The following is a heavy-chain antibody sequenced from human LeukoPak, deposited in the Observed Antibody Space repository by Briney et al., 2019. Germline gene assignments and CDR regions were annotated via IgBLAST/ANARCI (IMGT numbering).Heavy chain of an antibody. J-gene: IGHJ5*02. V-gene: IGHV4-39*01. CDR1: GGSISSSSYY. CDR2: IYYSGST. CDR3: AGYCSSTSCYTPVP. Sequence: SGTLSLTCAVSGGSISSSSYYWGWIHQPPGKGLEWIGSIYYSGSTYYNPSLKSRVTISVDTSKNQFSLKLSSVTAADTAVYYCAGYCSSTSCYTPVPWGQGTLVTVSS. D-gene: IGHD2-2*02.